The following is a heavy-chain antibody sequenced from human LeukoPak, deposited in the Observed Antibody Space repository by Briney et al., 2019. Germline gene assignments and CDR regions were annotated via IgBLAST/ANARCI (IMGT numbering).Heavy chain of an antibody. Sequence: GGSLGFSCAAPGFTFRSSPMNWFRQAPGKGLKWVSVFSGSGGATFYGDSVQGRFTISRDNSRDTLYLQMNSLAAEDTAVSYCGKYVQTSVGANDYWGQGTLVTVSS. J-gene: IGHJ4*02. CDR2: FSGSGGAT. D-gene: IGHD1-26*01. V-gene: IGHV3-23*01. CDR3: GKYVQTSVGANDY. CDR1: GFTFRSSP.